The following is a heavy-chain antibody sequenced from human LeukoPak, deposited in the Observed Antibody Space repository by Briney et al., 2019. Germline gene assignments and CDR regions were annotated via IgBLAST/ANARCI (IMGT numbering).Heavy chain of an antibody. CDR3: ARYSGSYHGNYFDY. V-gene: IGHV3-11*01. Sequence: GGSLRLSCAASGFSFRDHYMSWIRQAPGEGLEWISYISDTGSTIYYADSVKGRFTISRDNAKNSLYLQINSLRAEDTAVYFCARYSGSYHGNYFDYWGQGTLVTVSS. CDR2: ISDTGSTI. J-gene: IGHJ4*02. CDR1: GFSFRDHY. D-gene: IGHD1-26*01.